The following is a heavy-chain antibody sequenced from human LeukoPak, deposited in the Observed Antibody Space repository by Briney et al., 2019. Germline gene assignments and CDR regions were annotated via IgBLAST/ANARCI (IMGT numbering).Heavy chain of an antibody. CDR2: IYYSGST. CDR1: GGSISSYY. CDR3: ARGGRAFWSGEPYYFDY. V-gene: IGHV4-59*01. D-gene: IGHD3-3*01. J-gene: IGHJ4*02. Sequence: SETLSLTCTVSGGSISSYYWSWIRQPPGKGLEWIGYIYYSGSTNYNPSPKSRVTISVDTSKNQFSLKLSSVTAADTAVYYCARGGRAFWSGEPYYFDYWGQGTLVTVSS.